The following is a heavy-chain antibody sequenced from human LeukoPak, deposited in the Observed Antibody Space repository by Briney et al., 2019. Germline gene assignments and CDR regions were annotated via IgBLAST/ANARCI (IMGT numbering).Heavy chain of an antibody. Sequence: GGSLRLSCAASGFTFSSYEMNWVRQAPGKGLEWVSYISTSGRTIYYADSVKGQFTISRDNAKNSLYLQMSSLRAEDTGVYYCARDPDGTGPSDYFDYWGQGTLVTVSS. D-gene: IGHD1-1*01. V-gene: IGHV3-48*03. J-gene: IGHJ4*02. CDR2: ISTSGRTI. CDR1: GFTFSSYE. CDR3: ARDPDGTGPSDYFDY.